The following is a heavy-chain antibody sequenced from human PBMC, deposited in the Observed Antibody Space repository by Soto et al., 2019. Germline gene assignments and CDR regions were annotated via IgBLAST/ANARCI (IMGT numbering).Heavy chain of an antibody. CDR1: GFTFDDHA. Sequence: ELQLVESGGGLVQPGRSLRLSCTSSGFTFDDHAMHWVRQAPGKGLEWVSGISWNSGSIGYADSVRGRFTISRDNAKNSLYLQMNSLGAEDTALYYCAKDSGGGVGLFDFWGQGTLVTVSS. CDR2: ISWNSGSI. D-gene: IGHD3-16*01. J-gene: IGHJ4*02. CDR3: AKDSGGGVGLFDF. V-gene: IGHV3-9*01.